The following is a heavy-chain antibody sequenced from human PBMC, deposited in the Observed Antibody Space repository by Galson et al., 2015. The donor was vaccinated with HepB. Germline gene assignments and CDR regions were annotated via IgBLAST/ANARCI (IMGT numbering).Heavy chain of an antibody. CDR3: ARGTMVRGVLKIMDV. V-gene: IGHV1-3*01. CDR1: GYTFTSYA. J-gene: IGHJ6*02. D-gene: IGHD3-10*01. CDR2: INAGNGNT. Sequence: SVKVSCKASGYTFTSYAMHWVRQAPGQRLEWMGWINAGNGNTKYSQKFQGRVTITRDTSASTAYMELSSLRSEDTAVYYCARGTMVRGVLKIMDVWGQGTTVTVSS.